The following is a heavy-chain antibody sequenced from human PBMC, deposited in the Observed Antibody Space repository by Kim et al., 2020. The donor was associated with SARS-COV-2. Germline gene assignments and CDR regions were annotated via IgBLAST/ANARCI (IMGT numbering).Heavy chain of an antibody. CDR1: GFTFGDYA. Sequence: GGSLRLSCTASGFTFGDYAMSWFRQAPGKGLEWVGFIRSKAYGGTTEYAASVKGRFTISRDDSKSIAYLQMNSLKTEDTAVYYCTRTPWGVRGVMGYYFDYWGQGTLVTVSS. J-gene: IGHJ4*02. V-gene: IGHV3-49*03. CDR3: TRTPWGVRGVMGYYFDY. CDR2: IRSKAYGGTT. D-gene: IGHD3-10*01.